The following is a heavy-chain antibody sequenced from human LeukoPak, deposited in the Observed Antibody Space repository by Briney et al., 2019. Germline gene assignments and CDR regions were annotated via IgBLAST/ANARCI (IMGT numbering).Heavy chain of an antibody. J-gene: IGHJ4*02. D-gene: IGHD3-22*01. CDR1: GFTFNSYW. V-gene: IGHV3-7*01. Sequence: GGSLRLSCAASGFTFNSYWMSRVRQAPGKGMEWVANINQDGSVKFYVDSVKGRFTISRDNAKNSLYLQMNSLRAEDTAVYYCATSRDSSGVDWGQGTLVTVSS. CDR2: INQDGSVK. CDR3: ATSRDSSGVD.